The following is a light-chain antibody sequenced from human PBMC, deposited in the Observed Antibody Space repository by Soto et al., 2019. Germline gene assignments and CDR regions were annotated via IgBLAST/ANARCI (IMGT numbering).Light chain of an antibody. Sequence: DIVLTQSPGTLSLSRGERATLSCRASQNVSSYLAWYQQKPGQAPRLLIYGASSRATGIPDRFSGSGSGTEGTITISSLQTDDGSTYYCQHYNSYSEAFGQGTKVDIK. CDR2: GAS. V-gene: IGKV3D-15*01. CDR1: QNVSSY. J-gene: IGKJ1*01. CDR3: QHYNSYSEA.